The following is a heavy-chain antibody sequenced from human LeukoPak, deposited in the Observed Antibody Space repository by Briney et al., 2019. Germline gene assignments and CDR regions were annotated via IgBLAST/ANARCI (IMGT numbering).Heavy chain of an antibody. CDR1: GGTFSSYA. V-gene: IGHV1-69*13. CDR3: AREGDILTGYHLYFDY. Sequence: SVKVSCKASGGTFSSYAISWVRQAPGQGLEWMGGIIPIFGTANYAQKFQGRVTIIADESTSTAYMELSSLRSEDTAVYYCAREGDILTGYHLYFDYWGQGTLVTVSS. J-gene: IGHJ4*02. CDR2: IIPIFGTA. D-gene: IGHD3-9*01.